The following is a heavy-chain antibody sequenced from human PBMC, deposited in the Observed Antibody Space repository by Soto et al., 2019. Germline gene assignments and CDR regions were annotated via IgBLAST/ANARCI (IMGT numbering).Heavy chain of an antibody. V-gene: IGHV5-51*01. CDR1: GHSFTSYW. CDR2: IYPGDSDT. D-gene: IGHD3-3*01. Sequence: PGESLKISCKGSGHSFTSYWIGWVRQMPGKGLEWMGIIYPGDSDTRYSPSFQGQVTISADKSISTAYLQWSSLQASDTAMYYCARGDDDFWSSYFSRCLDVHRQRTTFTASS. CDR3: ARGDDDFWSSYFSRCLDV. J-gene: IGHJ6*02.